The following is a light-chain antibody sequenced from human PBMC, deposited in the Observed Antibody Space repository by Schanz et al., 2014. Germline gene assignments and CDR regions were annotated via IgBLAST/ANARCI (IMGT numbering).Light chain of an antibody. CDR3: AAWDDSLNGPV. CDR2: DVT. CDR1: SSDVGGYNR. J-gene: IGLJ3*02. V-gene: IGLV2-18*01. Sequence: QSALTQPPSVSGSPGQSVTISCTGTSSDVGGYNRVSWYQQPPGTAPKLMIYDVTNRPSGVPDRFSGSKSGSTASLTISGLRAEDEADYYCAAWDDSLNGPVFGGGTKLTVL.